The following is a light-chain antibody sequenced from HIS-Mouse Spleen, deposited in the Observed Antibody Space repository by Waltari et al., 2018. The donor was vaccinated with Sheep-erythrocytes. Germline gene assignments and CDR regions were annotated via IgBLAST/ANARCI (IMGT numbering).Light chain of an antibody. CDR1: QSVSSY. V-gene: IGKV3-11*01. J-gene: IGKJ4*01. Sequence: EIVLTQSPATLSWSPGERATLSCRASQSVSSYLAWYQQKPGQAPRLLTYDASNRATGIPARFSGSGSGTDFTLTISSLEPEDFAVYYCQQRSNWLTFGGGTKVEIK. CDR2: DAS. CDR3: QQRSNWLT.